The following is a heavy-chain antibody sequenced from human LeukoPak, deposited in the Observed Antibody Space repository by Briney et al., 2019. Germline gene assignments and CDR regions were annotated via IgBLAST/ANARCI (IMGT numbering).Heavy chain of an antibody. J-gene: IGHJ6*03. D-gene: IGHD3-3*01. CDR1: GGSLRDYY. V-gene: IGHV4-59*01. Sequence: SETLSLTCTVSGGSLRDYYWNWIRQPPGKGLEWIGYIYYSGSTTYNPSLKSRVTMSVDTATNQFSLTVRSVTAADTAVYYCARGDFCSKSNCYLRPMDVWGKGTTVTVSS. CDR3: ARGDFCSKSNCYLRPMDV. CDR2: IYYSGST.